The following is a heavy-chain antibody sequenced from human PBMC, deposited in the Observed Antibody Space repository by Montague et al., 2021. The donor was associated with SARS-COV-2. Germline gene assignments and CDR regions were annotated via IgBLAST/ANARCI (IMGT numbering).Heavy chain of an antibody. D-gene: IGHD5-18*01. V-gene: IGHV3-21*01. J-gene: IGHJ6*02. Sequence: SLRLSCAASGFTFSSYRMNWVRQAPGKGLEWVSSISSSSSYIYYADSVKGRFTISRDNAKNSLYLQMNSLRAEDTAVYYCAADTAPSYYYYYGMDVWGQGTTVTVSS. CDR1: GFTFSSYR. CDR3: AADTAPSYYYYYGMDV. CDR2: ISSSSSYI.